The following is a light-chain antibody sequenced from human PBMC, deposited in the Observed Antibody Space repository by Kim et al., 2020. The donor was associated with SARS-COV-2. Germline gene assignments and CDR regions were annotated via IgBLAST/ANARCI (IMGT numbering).Light chain of an antibody. CDR1: SSDVGGYNY. CDR3: CSYAGSYTFL. J-gene: IGLJ1*01. Sequence: QSALTQPASVSGSPGQSITISCTGTSSDVGGYNYVSWYQQHPGKAPKLMIYDVSKRPSGVPDRFSGSKSGNTASLTISGLQAEDEADYYCCSYAGSYTFLFGTGTKVTVL. CDR2: DVS. V-gene: IGLV2-11*01.